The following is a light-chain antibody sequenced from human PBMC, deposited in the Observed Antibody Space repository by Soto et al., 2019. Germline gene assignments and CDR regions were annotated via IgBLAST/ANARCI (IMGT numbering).Light chain of an antibody. Sequence: EIVMTHSPATLSVSPGERATLSCRASQSVGSDLAWYQQKPGQAPRLVIYDLFTRATGVPTRIRGSGSGTEFTLTISSLQSEDFAVYYCQQYSRAPLTFGQGTKVDIK. CDR3: QQYSRAPLT. CDR2: DLF. J-gene: IGKJ1*01. V-gene: IGKV3D-15*01. CDR1: QSVGSD.